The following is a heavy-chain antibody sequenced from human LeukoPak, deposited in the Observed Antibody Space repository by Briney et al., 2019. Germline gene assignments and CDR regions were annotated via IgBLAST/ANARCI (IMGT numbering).Heavy chain of an antibody. V-gene: IGHV3-23*01. CDR2: VSGSGGST. D-gene: IGHD5-12*01. J-gene: IGHJ4*02. CDR3: AKDLDIVATITGN. Sequence: GGSLRLSCAASGFTFSSYAMSWVRQAPGKGLEWVSGVSGSGGSTYYADSVKGRFTISRDNSKNTLYLQMNSLRAEDAAVYYCAKDLDIVATITGNWGQGTLVTVSS. CDR1: GFTFSSYA.